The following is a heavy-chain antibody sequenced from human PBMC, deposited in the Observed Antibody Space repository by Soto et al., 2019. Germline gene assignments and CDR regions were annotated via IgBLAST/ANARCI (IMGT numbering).Heavy chain of an antibody. CDR2: VISDGKTI. V-gene: IGHV3-74*01. CDR3: ATAEVDH. CDR1: GFTFANHL. J-gene: IGHJ5*02. Sequence: LXLSCAASGFTFANHLTHWVRQAPGKGLEWVSRVISDGKTIDYADSVKGRFTVSRDNAKNTLYLQMNSLRAEDTAVYFCATAEVDHWGPGTLVTVSS.